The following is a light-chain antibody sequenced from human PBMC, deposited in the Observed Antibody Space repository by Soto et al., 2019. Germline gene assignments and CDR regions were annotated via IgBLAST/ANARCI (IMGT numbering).Light chain of an antibody. V-gene: IGLV2-14*01. J-gene: IGLJ1*01. CDR2: DVS. Sequence: QSALTQPASVSGSPGQPIPISCTGTSSDVGGYNYVSWYQQHPGKAPKLMIYDVSNRPSGVSNRFSGSKSGNTASLTISGLQAEDEADYYCSSYTSSSTPVFGTGTKVTVL. CDR1: SSDVGGYNY. CDR3: SSYTSSSTPV.